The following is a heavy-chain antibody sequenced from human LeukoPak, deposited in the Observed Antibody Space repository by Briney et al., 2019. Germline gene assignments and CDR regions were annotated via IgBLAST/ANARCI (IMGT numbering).Heavy chain of an antibody. CDR3: AKDPTMIVVVIPDY. CDR1: GFTFSGYW. V-gene: IGHV3-23*01. Sequence: GGSLRLSCAASGFTFSGYWMSWVRQAPGKGLEWVSAISGSGGSTYYADSVKGRFTISRDNSKNTLYLQMNSLRAEDTAVYYCAKDPTMIVVVIPDYWGQGTLVTVSS. J-gene: IGHJ4*02. CDR2: ISGSGGST. D-gene: IGHD3-22*01.